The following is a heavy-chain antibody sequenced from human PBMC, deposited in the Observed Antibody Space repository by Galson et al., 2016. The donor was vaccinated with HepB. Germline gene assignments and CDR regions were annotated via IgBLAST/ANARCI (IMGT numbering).Heavy chain of an antibody. J-gene: IGHJ4*02. CDR3: ARAGLRYFDWFSPYYFDY. CDR2: INPNSGGT. D-gene: IGHD3-9*01. Sequence: SVKVSCKASGYTFTGHCIHWVRQAPGQGLEWMGWINPNSGGTKFAVKFQGRVTVTRDTSTSIAYMELSRLRSDDTAVYFCARAGLRYFDWFSPYYFDYWGPGALVAVAA. V-gene: IGHV1-2*02. CDR1: GYTFTGHC.